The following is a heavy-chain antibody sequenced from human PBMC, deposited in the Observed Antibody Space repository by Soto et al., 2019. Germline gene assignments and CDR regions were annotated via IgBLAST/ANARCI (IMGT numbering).Heavy chain of an antibody. CDR1: GFTFSSYW. J-gene: IGHJ6*01. D-gene: IGHD3-3*01. CDR2: IKQDGSEK. CDR3: ARDESVTIFGVGYYYYGMDV. Sequence: QPGGSLRLSCAASGFTFSSYWMSWVRQAPGKGLEWVANIKQDGSEKYYVDSVKGRFTISRDNAKNSLYLQMNSLRAEDTAVYYCARDESVTIFGVGYYYYGMDVWGQGTTVTVYS. V-gene: IGHV3-7*05.